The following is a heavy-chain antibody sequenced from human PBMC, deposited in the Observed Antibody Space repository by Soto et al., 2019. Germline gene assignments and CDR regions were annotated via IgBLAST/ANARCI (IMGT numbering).Heavy chain of an antibody. V-gene: IGHV3-64*01. CDR2: ITSNGGNT. CDR3: ARRIPFGYGMDV. CDR1: GFTFSSYA. D-gene: IGHD2-21*01. J-gene: IGHJ6*02. Sequence: GGSLRLSCAASGFTFSSYAMHWVRQAPGKGLEYVSDITSNGGNTDYASSVKGRFTISRDNSKNTLYLQMGSLRAEDMAVYYCARRIPFGYGMDVWGQGTTVTVSS.